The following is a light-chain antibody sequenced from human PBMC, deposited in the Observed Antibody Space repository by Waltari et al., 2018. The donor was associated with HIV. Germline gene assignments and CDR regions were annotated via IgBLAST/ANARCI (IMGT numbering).Light chain of an antibody. Sequence: QSVLSQSPSISGTPGQRVSISCSGSSSNIGGPHVSWYQKVPGTTPKLLIFWNTQRPSGVSDRFSGCVAGPSASLAISGLRSEDEADYYCAVWDVSLSAQVFGGGTTLTVL. J-gene: IGLJ3*02. CDR1: SSNIGGPH. V-gene: IGLV1-47*01. CDR2: WNT. CDR3: AVWDVSLSAQV.